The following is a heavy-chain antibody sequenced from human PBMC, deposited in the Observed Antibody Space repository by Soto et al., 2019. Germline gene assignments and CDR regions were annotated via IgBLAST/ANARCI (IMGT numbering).Heavy chain of an antibody. CDR1: GFTFSSYA. J-gene: IGHJ4*02. CDR2: IWFDGSNK. D-gene: IGHD6-13*01. CDR3: ARGRLPAGTTYFDX. Sequence: GGSLRLSCAASGFTFSSYAIHWVRQAPGKGLEWVAIIWFDGSNKYYADSVRVRFSISRDNSKNTVSLEMGSLRAEDTAVYYCARGRLPAGTTYFDXWGQATLVTVSX. V-gene: IGHV3-33*01.